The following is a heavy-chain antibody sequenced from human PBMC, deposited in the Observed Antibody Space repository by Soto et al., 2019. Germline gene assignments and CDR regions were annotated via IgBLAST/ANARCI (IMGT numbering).Heavy chain of an antibody. CDR1: GFTFSGSA. D-gene: IGHD5-18*01. CDR2: IRSKANSYAT. Sequence: EVQLVESGGGLVQPGGSLKLSCAASGFTFSGSAMHWVRQASGKGLEWVGRIRSKANSYATAYVASVKGRFTISRDESKSPAYLQMNSLKTEDTAVNYCTSQGYSYGVVYWGQGNLVTGSS. J-gene: IGHJ4*02. CDR3: TSQGYSYGVVY. V-gene: IGHV3-73*02.